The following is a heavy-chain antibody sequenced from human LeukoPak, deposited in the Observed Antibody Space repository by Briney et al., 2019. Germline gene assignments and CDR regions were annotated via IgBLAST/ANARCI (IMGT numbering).Heavy chain of an antibody. CDR2: IYHSGST. J-gene: IGHJ4*02. CDR1: GGSISSGGYS. CDR3: ARGVSSTSLIDY. D-gene: IGHD2-2*01. V-gene: IGHV4-30-2*01. Sequence: SETLSLTCAVSGGSISSGGYSWSWIRQPPGKGLEWIGYIYHSGSTYYNPSLKSRVTISVDRSKNQFSLKLSSVTAADTAVYYCARGVSSTSLIDYWGQGTLATVSS.